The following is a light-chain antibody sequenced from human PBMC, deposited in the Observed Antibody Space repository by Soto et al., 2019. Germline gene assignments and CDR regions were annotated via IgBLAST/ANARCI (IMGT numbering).Light chain of an antibody. Sequence: VMTQSPATLSVSPGERATLSCRASQSVSSDLAWYQHKPGQAPRLLIYGASSRATGIPVRFSGSGSGTEFTITISSLQSEDVAVYYCHHYKNRPLTFGGGTKVEIK. CDR1: QSVSSD. J-gene: IGKJ4*01. CDR3: HHYKNRPLT. CDR2: GAS. V-gene: IGKV3-15*01.